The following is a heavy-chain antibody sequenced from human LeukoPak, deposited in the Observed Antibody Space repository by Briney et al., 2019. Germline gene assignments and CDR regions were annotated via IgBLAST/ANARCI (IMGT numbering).Heavy chain of an antibody. CDR3: AKVYSSSWYYRH. CDR2: ISGSGGST. Sequence: PGGSLRLSCAASGFTFSSYAMSWVRQAPGKGLEWVSAISGSGGSTYYAGSVKGRFTISRDNSKNTLYLQMNSLRAEDTAVYYCAKVYSSSWYYRHWGQGTLVTVSS. V-gene: IGHV3-23*01. CDR1: GFTFSSYA. J-gene: IGHJ1*01. D-gene: IGHD6-13*01.